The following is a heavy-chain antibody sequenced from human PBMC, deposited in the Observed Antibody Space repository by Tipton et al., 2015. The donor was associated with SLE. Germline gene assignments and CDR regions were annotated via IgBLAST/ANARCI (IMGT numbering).Heavy chain of an antibody. CDR1: GFTFSSYA. CDR3: ARSPIQLWLARYFDY. D-gene: IGHD5-18*01. V-gene: IGHV3-23*01. J-gene: IGHJ4*02. CDR2: ISGSGGST. Sequence: SLRLSCAASGFTFSSYAMSWVRQAPGKGLKCVSTISGSGGSTYYADSVKGRFTISRDNSKNTLYLQMNSLRAEDTAVYYCARSPIQLWLARYFDYWGQGTLVTVSS.